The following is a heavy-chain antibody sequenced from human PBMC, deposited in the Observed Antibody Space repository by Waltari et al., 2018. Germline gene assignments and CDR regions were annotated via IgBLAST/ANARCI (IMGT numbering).Heavy chain of an antibody. J-gene: IGHJ5*02. Sequence: QLRLQESGPGLVKPSATLSLTCTVSGGSIRSSSYYWGWIRQPPGKGLEWIGSIYYTGSTYYNPSLKSRVTISVDTSKNQFSLKLSSVTAADTAVYYCARDCSGSWYYWFDPWGQGTLVTVSS. CDR2: IYYTGST. D-gene: IGHD6-13*01. V-gene: IGHV4-39*07. CDR3: ARDCSGSWYYWFDP. CDR1: GGSIRSSSYY.